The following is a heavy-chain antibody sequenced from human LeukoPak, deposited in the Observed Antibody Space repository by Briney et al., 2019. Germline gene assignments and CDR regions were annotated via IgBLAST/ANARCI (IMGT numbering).Heavy chain of an antibody. Sequence: GGSLRFSCAASGFTFSNYYMNWVRQAPGKGLEWVSSISPSSSAIYYADSVKGRFTISRDNAENSVYLQMNSLRDEDTAVYYCARQFSGWTTYWGQGTLVTVSS. V-gene: IGHV3-48*02. J-gene: IGHJ4*02. CDR2: ISPSSSAI. CDR1: GFTFSNYY. CDR3: ARQFSGWTTY. D-gene: IGHD6-19*01.